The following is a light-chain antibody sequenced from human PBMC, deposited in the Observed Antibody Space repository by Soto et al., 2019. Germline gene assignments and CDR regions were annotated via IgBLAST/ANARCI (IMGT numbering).Light chain of an antibody. CDR1: QSITIW. Sequence: DIQMTQSPSTLSASAGDRVTITCRASQSITIWLAWYQQKPGKAPKLLIYDASTLESGVPSRFSGSGSGTEFTLTISSLQPDDFATYYCQQFHSFPITFGHGTRLEIK. J-gene: IGKJ5*01. CDR3: QQFHSFPIT. V-gene: IGKV1-5*01. CDR2: DAS.